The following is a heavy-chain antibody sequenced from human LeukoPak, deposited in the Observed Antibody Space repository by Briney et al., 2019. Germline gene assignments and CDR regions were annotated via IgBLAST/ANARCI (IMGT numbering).Heavy chain of an antibody. CDR3: AREILYDSTGYDV. CDR2: IYYSGST. J-gene: IGHJ4*02. D-gene: IGHD3-22*01. V-gene: IGHV4-39*07. CDR1: GGSIITNSYY. Sequence: SETLSLICTVSGGSIITNSYYFGWIRQPPGKGLEWIGSIYYSGSTYYNPSLRNRVTISVDTSKNQFSLKLRSVTAADTAVYYCAREILYDSTGYDVWGQGTLVTVSS.